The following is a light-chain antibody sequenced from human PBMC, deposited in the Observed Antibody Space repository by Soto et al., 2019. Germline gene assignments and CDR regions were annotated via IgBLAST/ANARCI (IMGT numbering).Light chain of an antibody. V-gene: IGKV3-15*01. CDR2: GAS. CDR1: QSVSSN. Sequence: EIVMTQSPATLSVSPGERATLSCRASQSVSSNLAWYQQKPGQAPRLLIYGASTRATGIPARFSGSGSGTEFSLTISSLQSEDFADYYCQQYNNWSWTFGQGTKVEIK. J-gene: IGKJ1*01. CDR3: QQYNNWSWT.